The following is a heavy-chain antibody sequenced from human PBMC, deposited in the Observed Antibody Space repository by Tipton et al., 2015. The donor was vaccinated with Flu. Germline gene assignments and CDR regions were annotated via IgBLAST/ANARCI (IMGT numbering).Heavy chain of an antibody. CDR2: MYYSGST. Sequence: TLSLTCIVSNGSLSSYYWNWIRQSPGKGLEWIGYMYYSGSTKYNPSLKSRVTISIDTSKNQFSLKLTSVTAADTAVYYCARDLKWSSAYYNPFGYWGQGILVTVSS. V-gene: IGHV4-59*01. D-gene: IGHD3-22*01. J-gene: IGHJ4*02. CDR3: ARDLKWSSAYYNPFGY. CDR1: NGSLSSYY.